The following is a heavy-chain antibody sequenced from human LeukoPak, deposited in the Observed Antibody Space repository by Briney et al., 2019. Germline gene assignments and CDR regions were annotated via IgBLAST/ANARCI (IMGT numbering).Heavy chain of an antibody. D-gene: IGHD3-10*01. CDR1: GDSIRDSVYY. CDR2: IYHSGST. V-gene: IGHV4-39*07. J-gene: IGHJ4*02. CDR3: ARTVLLWFGVPAPFDY. Sequence: SETLSLTCSVSGDSIRDSVYYWGWIRQPPGKGLEWIGSIYHSGSTYYNPSLKSRVTISVDTSKNQFSLKLSSVTAADTAVYYCARTVLLWFGVPAPFDYWGQGTLVTVSS.